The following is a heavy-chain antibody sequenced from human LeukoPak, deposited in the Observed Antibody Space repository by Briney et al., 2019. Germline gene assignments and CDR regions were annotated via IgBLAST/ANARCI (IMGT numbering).Heavy chain of an antibody. CDR2: IRSGSGYT. CDR3: ARDFYGDYVFDY. V-gene: IGHV3-21*01. Sequence: GGSLRLSCATSGFTFTTYSMNWVRQAPGKGLEWVSSIRSGSGYTDYADSVKGRFTISRDNAKNSLYLQMDSLRAEDTAVYFCARDFYGDYVFDYWGQGTLVTVSS. J-gene: IGHJ4*02. D-gene: IGHD4-17*01. CDR1: GFTFTTYS.